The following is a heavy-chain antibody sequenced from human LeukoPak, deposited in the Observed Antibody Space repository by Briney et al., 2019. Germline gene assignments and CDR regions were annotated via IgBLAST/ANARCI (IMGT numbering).Heavy chain of an antibody. D-gene: IGHD4-17*01. CDR2: ISSSSSYI. CDR1: GFTFSDYS. CDR3: ARDRDGDYDY. V-gene: IGHV3-21*01. Sequence: GGSLRLSCAASGFTFSDYSINWVRQAPGKGLEWVSSISSSSSYIYYADSVKGRFTISRDNAKNSLYLQMNSLRAEDTAVYYCARDRDGDYDYWGQGTLVTVSS. J-gene: IGHJ4*02.